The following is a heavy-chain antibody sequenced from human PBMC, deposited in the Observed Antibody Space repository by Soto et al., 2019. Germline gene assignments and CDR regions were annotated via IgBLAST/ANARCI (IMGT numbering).Heavy chain of an antibody. D-gene: IGHD5-12*01. CDR1: GGSFSGYY. V-gene: IGHV4-34*01. CDR3: ARGQHAHGYRVYYYYGMDV. Sequence: SETLSLTCAVYGGSFSGYYWSWIRQPPGKGLEWIGEINHSGSTNYNPSLKSRVTISVDTSKNQFSLKLSSVTAADTAVYYFARGQHAHGYRVYYYYGMDVWGQGTTVTVSS. J-gene: IGHJ6*02. CDR2: INHSGST.